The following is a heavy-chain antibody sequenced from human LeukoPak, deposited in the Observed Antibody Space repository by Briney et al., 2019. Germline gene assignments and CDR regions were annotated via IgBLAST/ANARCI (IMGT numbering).Heavy chain of an antibody. Sequence: GGSLRLSCAASGFTFSSYAMSWVRQAPGKGLEWVANIKQDGSEKYYVDSVKGRFTISRDNAKNSLYLQMNSLRAEDTAVYYCVRNDYCFGTSCYTPYFQHWGQGTLVTVSS. J-gene: IGHJ1*01. V-gene: IGHV3-7*01. CDR2: IKQDGSEK. CDR1: GFTFSSYA. CDR3: VRNDYCFGTSCYTPYFQH. D-gene: IGHD2-2*02.